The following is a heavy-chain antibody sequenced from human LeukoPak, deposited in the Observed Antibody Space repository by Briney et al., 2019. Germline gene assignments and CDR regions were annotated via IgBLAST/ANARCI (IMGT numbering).Heavy chain of an antibody. V-gene: IGHV3-30*03. CDR2: ISYDGSNK. CDR3: ARAPTYYDFWSGYETYFDY. D-gene: IGHD3-3*01. CDR1: GFTFSSYG. J-gene: IGHJ4*02. Sequence: PGGSLRLSCAASGFTFSSYGMHWVRQAPGKGLEWVAVISYDGSNKYYADPVKGRFTISRDNSKNTLYLQMNSLRAEDTAVYYCARAPTYYDFWSGYETYFDYWGQGTLVTVSS.